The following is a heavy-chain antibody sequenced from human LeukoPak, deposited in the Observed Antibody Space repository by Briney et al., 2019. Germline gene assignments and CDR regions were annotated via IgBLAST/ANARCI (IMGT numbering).Heavy chain of an antibody. CDR2: ISYDGSNK. Sequence: GGSLRLSCAASGFTFSSYAMHWVRQAPGKGLEWVAVISYDGSNKYYADSVKGHFTISRDNSKDTLYLQMNSLRAEDTAVYYCAIEEGWSVLDYWGQGTLVTVSS. J-gene: IGHJ4*02. CDR3: AIEEGWSVLDY. D-gene: IGHD2-15*01. CDR1: GFTFSSYA. V-gene: IGHV3-30-3*01.